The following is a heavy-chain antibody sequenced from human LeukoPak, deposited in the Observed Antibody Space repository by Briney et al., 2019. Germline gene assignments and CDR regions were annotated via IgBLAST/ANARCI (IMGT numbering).Heavy chain of an antibody. J-gene: IGHJ4*02. CDR1: GFTFSDYG. V-gene: IGHV3-30*02. D-gene: IGHD6-19*01. CDR2: IRYDGSNK. CDR3: AKSYTSGAWLWWD. Sequence: GMSLTLSCAASGFTFSDYGMHWVRQAPGKGLEWVAFIRYDGSNKYYADSVKGRFTISRDISKNTLYLQMNSLRTEDTAVYYCAKSYTSGAWLWWDWGQGTLVTVSS.